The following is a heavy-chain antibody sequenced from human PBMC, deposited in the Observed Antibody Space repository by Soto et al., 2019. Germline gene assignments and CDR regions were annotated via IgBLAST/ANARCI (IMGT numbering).Heavy chain of an antibody. J-gene: IGHJ4*02. CDR2: IKSKTDGGTT. V-gene: IGHV3-15*07. CDR1: GFTFSNAW. D-gene: IGHD2-15*01. CDR3: TTGPPNCSGGSCYSY. Sequence: EVQLVESGGGLVKPGGSLRLSCAASGFTFSNAWMNWVRQAPGKGLGWVGRIKSKTDGGTTDYAAPVKGRFTISRDDSKNTLYLQMNSLKTEDTAVYYCTTGPPNCSGGSCYSYWGQGTLVTVSS.